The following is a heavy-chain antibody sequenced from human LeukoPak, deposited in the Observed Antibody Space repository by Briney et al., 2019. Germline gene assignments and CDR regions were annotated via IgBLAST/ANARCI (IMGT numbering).Heavy chain of an antibody. Sequence: SETLSLTCTVSGVSISSYYWSWLRQPPGKGLEWIGYIYYSGSTNYNPSLKSRVTISVDASKTQFSLKLSSVTAADTAVYYCARGQLVSDYWRQGTLVTVSS. CDR2: IYYSGST. CDR1: GVSISSYY. J-gene: IGHJ4*02. D-gene: IGHD5-24*01. CDR3: ARGQLVSDY. V-gene: IGHV4-59*01.